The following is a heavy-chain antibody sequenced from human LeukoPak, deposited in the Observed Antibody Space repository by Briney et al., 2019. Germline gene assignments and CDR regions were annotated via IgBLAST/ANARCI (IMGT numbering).Heavy chain of an antibody. CDR3: AREGDIVATIAET. CDR1: GGSFSGYY. J-gene: IGHJ4*02. CDR2: INHSGST. Sequence: SETLSLTCAVYGGSFSGYYWSWIRQPPGKGLEWIGEINHSGSTNYNPSLKSRVTISVDTSKNQFSLKLSSVTAADTAVYYCAREGDIVATIAETWGQGTLVTVSS. D-gene: IGHD5-12*01. V-gene: IGHV4-34*01.